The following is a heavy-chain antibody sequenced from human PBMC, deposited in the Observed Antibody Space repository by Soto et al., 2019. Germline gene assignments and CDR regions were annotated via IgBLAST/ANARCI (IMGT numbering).Heavy chain of an antibody. CDR1: GASFSGYY. CDR2: INHSGST. J-gene: IGHJ6*02. D-gene: IGHD6-19*01. Sequence: SETLSLTCAVYGASFSGYYWSWIRQPPGKGLEWIGEINHSGSTNYNPSLKSRVTISVDTSKNQFSLKLSSVTAADTAVYYCARGQSVGYSSGWPKYYYYGMDVWGQGTTVTASS. V-gene: IGHV4-34*01. CDR3: ARGQSVGYSSGWPKYYYYGMDV.